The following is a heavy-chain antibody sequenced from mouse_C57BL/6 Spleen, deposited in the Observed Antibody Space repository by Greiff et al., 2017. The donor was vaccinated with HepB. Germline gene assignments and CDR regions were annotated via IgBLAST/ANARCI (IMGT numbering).Heavy chain of an antibody. Sequence: QVQLQQSGTELVKPGASVKLSCKASGYTFTSYWMHWVKQRPGQGLEWIGNINPSNGGTNYNEKFKSKATLTVDKSSSTAYMQLSSLTSEDSAVYYCARGGSNSYAMDYWGQGTSVTVSS. CDR1: GYTFTSYW. CDR3: ARGGSNSYAMDY. D-gene: IGHD2-5*01. J-gene: IGHJ4*01. V-gene: IGHV1-53*01. CDR2: INPSNGGT.